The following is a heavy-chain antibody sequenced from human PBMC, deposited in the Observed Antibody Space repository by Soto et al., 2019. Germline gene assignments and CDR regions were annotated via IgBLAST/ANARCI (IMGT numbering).Heavy chain of an antibody. CDR1: GGTFSSYA. J-gene: IGHJ5*02. CDR2: IIPIFGTA. V-gene: IGHV1-69*05. Sequence: SVKVSCKASGGTFSSYAISWVRQAPGQGLEWMGGIIPIFGTANYAQKFQGRVTMTRNTSISTAYMELSSLRSEDTAVYYCDRERSIGIDTWGQGAVVPVSA. CDR3: DRERSIGIDT. D-gene: IGHD6-6*01.